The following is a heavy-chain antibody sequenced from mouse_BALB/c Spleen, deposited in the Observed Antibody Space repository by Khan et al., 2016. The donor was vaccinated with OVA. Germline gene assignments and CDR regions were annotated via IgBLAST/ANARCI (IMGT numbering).Heavy chain of an antibody. Sequence: EVELVESGGGLVKPGGSLKLSCAASGFTFSSFAMSWVRQTPEKSLEWVATISSAGTYTFYPDSLKGRFTISRDNAKNTLYLQINRLRSEDTAMYYCANGNYGWFAYWGQGTLVTVSA. CDR3: ANGNYGWFAY. J-gene: IGHJ3*01. D-gene: IGHD2-1*01. CDR2: ISSAGTYT. V-gene: IGHV5-9-1*01. CDR1: GFTFSSFA.